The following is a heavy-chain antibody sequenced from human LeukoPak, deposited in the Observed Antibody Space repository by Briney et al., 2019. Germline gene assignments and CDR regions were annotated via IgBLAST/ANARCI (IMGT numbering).Heavy chain of an antibody. CDR3: ARFCGGDCYSAVHAFDI. CDR1: GGSVSSGSYY. D-gene: IGHD2-21*02. J-gene: IGHJ3*02. Sequence: SETLSLTRTVSGGSVSSGSYYWSWIRQPPGKGLEWIGYIYYSGSTNYNPSLKSRVTISVDTSKNQFSLKLSSVTAADTAVYYCARFCGGDCYSAVHAFDIWGQGTMVTVSS. CDR2: IYYSGST. V-gene: IGHV4-61*01.